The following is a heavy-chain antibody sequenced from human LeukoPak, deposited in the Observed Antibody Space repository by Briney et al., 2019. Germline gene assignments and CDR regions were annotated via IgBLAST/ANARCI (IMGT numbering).Heavy chain of an antibody. V-gene: IGHV1-2*06. J-gene: IGHJ4*02. D-gene: IGHD6-19*01. CDR2: INPNSGGT. CDR3: ARDRGSYSSGWYYFDY. CDR1: GYTFTGYY. Sequence: ASVKVSCKASGYTFTGYYMRWVRQAPGQGLEWMGRINPNSGGTNYAQKFQGRVTMTRDTSISTAYMELSRLRSDDTAVYYCARDRGSYSSGWYYFDYWGQGTLVTVSS.